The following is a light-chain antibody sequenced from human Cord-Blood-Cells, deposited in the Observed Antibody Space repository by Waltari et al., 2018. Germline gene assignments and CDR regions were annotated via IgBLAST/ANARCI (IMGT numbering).Light chain of an antibody. J-gene: IGLJ3*02. V-gene: IGLV3-21*03. CDR2: DDS. CDR1: HIGRKS. Sequence: SYVLTQPPSVSVAPGKTARITCGGNHIGRKSVHWYQQKPGQAPVLVVYDDSDRPSGIPGRFSGSNSGNTATLTISRVEAGDEADYYCQVWDSSSDHWVFGGGTKLTVL. CDR3: QVWDSSSDHWV.